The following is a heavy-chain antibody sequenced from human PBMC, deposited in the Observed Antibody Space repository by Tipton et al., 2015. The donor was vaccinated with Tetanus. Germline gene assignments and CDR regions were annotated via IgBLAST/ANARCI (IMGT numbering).Heavy chain of an antibody. Sequence: GSLRLSCAASGFTFSSYAMSWVRQAPGKGLEWVSAISGSGGSTHYADSVKGRFTISRDNSKNTLYLQMNSLRAEDTAVYYCAKEAYYYDSSGYYEPFDYWGQGTLVTVSS. D-gene: IGHD3-22*01. CDR1: GFTFSSYA. CDR3: AKEAYYYDSSGYYEPFDY. V-gene: IGHV3-23*01. J-gene: IGHJ4*02. CDR2: ISGSGGST.